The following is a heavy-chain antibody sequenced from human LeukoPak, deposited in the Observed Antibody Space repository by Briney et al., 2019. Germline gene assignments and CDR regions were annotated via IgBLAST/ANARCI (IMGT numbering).Heavy chain of an antibody. J-gene: IGHJ4*02. V-gene: IGHV3-23*01. Sequence: GGSLRLSCAASGFTFSSYAMSWVRQAPGKGLEWVSAISGSGGSIYYADSVKGRFTISRDNSKNTLYLQMNNLRADDTAVYYCTKLPIVIVPAAALYFDFWGQGNLVAVSS. CDR2: ISGSGGSI. D-gene: IGHD2-2*01. CDR1: GFTFSSYA. CDR3: TKLPIVIVPAAALYFDF.